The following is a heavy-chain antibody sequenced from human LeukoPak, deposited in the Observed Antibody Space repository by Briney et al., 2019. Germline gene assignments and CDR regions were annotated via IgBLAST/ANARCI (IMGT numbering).Heavy chain of an antibody. CDR1: GFTFSSYA. V-gene: IGHV3-23*01. D-gene: IGHD3-3*01. CDR3: AKVRITIFGDFGY. Sequence: GGSLRLSCAASGFTFSSYAMSWVRQTPGKGLEWVSAISGSGGDTYYADSVKGRFTISRDNSKNTLYLHMNSLRAEDTAVYYCAKVRITIFGDFGYWGQGTLVTVSS. CDR2: ISGSGGDT. J-gene: IGHJ4*02.